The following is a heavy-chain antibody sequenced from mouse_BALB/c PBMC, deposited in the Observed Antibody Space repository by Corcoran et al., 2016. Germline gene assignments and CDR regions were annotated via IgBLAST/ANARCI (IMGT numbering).Heavy chain of an antibody. Sequence: QIQLVQSGPDLKKPGETVKISCKASGYTFTNYGMNWVKHAPGKGLKWMGWINPYTGETTYADDFKGRFAFSLETSASTAYVQINDLKNEDTATNFCAREDGNFFAYGGQGTLVTVSA. CDR1: GYTFTNYG. D-gene: IGHD2-1*01. CDR3: AREDGNFFAY. J-gene: IGHJ3*01. CDR2: INPYTGET. V-gene: IGHV9-3-1*01.